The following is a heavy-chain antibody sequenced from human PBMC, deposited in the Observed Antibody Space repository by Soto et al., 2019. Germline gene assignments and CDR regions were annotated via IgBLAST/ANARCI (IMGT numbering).Heavy chain of an antibody. Sequence: WGSLGLGCAISGFSFNTYEMSWVRQAPGKGLELVTYISNTGSTIYYADAVKGRFTISRDNGKNTLCLQMNSLRAEDTAVYYCEYCGSCDYWGQGTQVTVSS. J-gene: IGHJ4*02. CDR1: GFSFNTYE. V-gene: IGHV3-48*03. CDR2: ISNTGSTI. D-gene: IGHD2-21*01. CDR3: EYCGSCDY.